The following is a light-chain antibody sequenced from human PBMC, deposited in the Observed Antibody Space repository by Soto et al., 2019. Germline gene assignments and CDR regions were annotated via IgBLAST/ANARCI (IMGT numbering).Light chain of an antibody. CDR3: QQCNNWPPLT. V-gene: IGKV3-15*01. CDR1: HNINSN. Sequence: EVVMTQSPATLSVSPGERATLSCRASHNINSNLAWYQQKPGQPPRLLIYGASTRATGIPARFSGSGSGTEFTLTISSLQSEDFAVYYCQQCNNWPPLTFGGGTKVEIK. J-gene: IGKJ4*01. CDR2: GAS.